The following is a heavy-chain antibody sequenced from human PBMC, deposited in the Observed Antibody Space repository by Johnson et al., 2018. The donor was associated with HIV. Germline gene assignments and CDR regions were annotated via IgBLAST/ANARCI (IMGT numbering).Heavy chain of an antibody. V-gene: IGHV3-15*01. Sequence: VQLVESGGGLVKPGGSLRLSCAASGFTFSNAWMSWVRQAPGKGLEWVGRIKSKTDGGTRDYAAPVKGRFTISRDDSKNTLYVQMNSLKTEDTAVYYCTTYPPPDYYDSSGPDAVDIWGQGTMVTVSS. D-gene: IGHD3-22*01. CDR1: GFTFSNAW. CDR2: IKSKTDGGTR. CDR3: TTYPPPDYYDSSGPDAVDI. J-gene: IGHJ3*02.